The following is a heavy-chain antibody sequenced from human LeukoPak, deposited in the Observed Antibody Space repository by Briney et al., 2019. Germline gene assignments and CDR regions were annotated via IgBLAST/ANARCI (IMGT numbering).Heavy chain of an antibody. J-gene: IGHJ1*01. D-gene: IGHD2-2*03. Sequence: PGGSLRLSCAASGFTFSSYSMNWVRQAPGKGLEWVSSISSSSSYIYYADSVKGRFTISRDNAKNSLYLQMNSLRAEDTAVYYCAVDIVVVPAAGGYGDYGEYFQHWGQGTLVTVPS. CDR3: AVDIVVVPAAGGYGDYGEYFQH. CDR1: GFTFSSYS. CDR2: ISSSSSYI. V-gene: IGHV3-21*01.